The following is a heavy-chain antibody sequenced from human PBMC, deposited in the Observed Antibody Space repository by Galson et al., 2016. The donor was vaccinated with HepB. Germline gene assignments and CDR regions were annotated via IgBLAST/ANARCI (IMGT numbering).Heavy chain of an antibody. D-gene: IGHD4-17*01. CDR1: GFSFSTYW. Sequence: SLRLSCAASGFSFSTYWVAWVRQAPGKGLEWVANIKQDGSETHYVDSVKGRFTISRDNAKNSLYLHMNSLRPEDTAMYYCAKGKGADYRDQYFYYYGMDVWGHRTTVTVSS. V-gene: IGHV3-7*01. CDR3: AKGKGADYRDQYFYYYGMDV. CDR2: IKQDGSET. J-gene: IGHJ6*02.